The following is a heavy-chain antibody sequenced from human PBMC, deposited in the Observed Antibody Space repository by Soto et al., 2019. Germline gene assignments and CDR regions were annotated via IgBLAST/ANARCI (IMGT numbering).Heavy chain of an antibody. CDR3: AKDRYYYDSSGYRTPYYYYYGMEV. V-gene: IGHV3-30*18. J-gene: IGHJ6*02. CDR2: ISYDGSNK. D-gene: IGHD3-22*01. Sequence: PGGSLRLSCAASGFTFSSYGMHWVRQAPGKGLEWVAVISYDGSNKYYADSVKGRFTISRDNSKNTLYLQMNSLRAEDTAVYYCAKDRYYYDSSGYRTPYYYYYGMEVWGQGTTVTVSS. CDR1: GFTFSSYG.